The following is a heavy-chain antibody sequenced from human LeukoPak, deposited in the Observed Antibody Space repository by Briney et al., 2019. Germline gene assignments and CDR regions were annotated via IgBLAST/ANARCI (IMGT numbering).Heavy chain of an antibody. Sequence: PSETLSLTCTVSGGSISSGGYYWRWIRQHPGKGLEWIGYIYYSGSTYYNPSLKSRVTISVDTSKNQFSLKLSSVTAADTAVYYCARDPSYVWGSYRYPDWGQGTLVTVSS. V-gene: IGHV4-31*03. CDR3: ARDPSYVWGSYRYPD. CDR1: GGSISSGGYY. D-gene: IGHD3-16*02. J-gene: IGHJ4*02. CDR2: IYYSGST.